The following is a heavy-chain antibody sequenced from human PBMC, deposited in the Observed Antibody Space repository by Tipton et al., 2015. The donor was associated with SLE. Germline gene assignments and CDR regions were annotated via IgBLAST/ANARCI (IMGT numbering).Heavy chain of an antibody. CDR1: GASISGGGYS. CDR3: ARDWVYSSSFRYGMDV. D-gene: IGHD6-13*01. V-gene: IGHV4-30-2*01. Sequence: TLSLTCTVSGASISGGGYSWNWIRQPPGKGLEWIGYIYHSGTTYYNPSLKSRVTLSVDKSKNQFSLKLSSGTAADTAVYYCARDWVYSSSFRYGMDVWGQGTTVTVSS. J-gene: IGHJ6*02. CDR2: IYHSGTT.